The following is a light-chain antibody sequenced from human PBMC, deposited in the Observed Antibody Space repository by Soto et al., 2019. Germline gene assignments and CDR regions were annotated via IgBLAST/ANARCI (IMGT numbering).Light chain of an antibody. CDR2: EGS. Sequence: QSALTQPASVSGSPGQSITISCTGTSSDVGSYNLVSWYQQHPDKAPKLMIYEGSKRPSGVSNRFSGSKSGNTASLTISGLQAEDEADYYCCSYAGSRTYVFGTGTKVTVL. J-gene: IGLJ1*01. V-gene: IGLV2-23*01. CDR3: CSYAGSRTYV. CDR1: SSDVGSYNL.